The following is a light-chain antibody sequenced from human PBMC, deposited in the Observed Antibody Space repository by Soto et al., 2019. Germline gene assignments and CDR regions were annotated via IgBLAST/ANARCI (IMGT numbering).Light chain of an antibody. CDR1: SSDVGSYNL. Sequence: QSVLTQPASVSGSPGQSITISCTGTSSDVGSYNLVSWYQQHPGKAPKLMIYEGSKRPSGVSHRFSGSKSGNTASLTISGRQAEDEADYYCCSYAGSSTPVVFGGGTKVTVL. V-gene: IGLV2-23*01. CDR3: CSYAGSSTPVV. J-gene: IGLJ2*01. CDR2: EGS.